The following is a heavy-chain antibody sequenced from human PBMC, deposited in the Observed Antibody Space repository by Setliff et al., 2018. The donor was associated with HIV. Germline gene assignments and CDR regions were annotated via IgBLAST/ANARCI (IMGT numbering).Heavy chain of an antibody. D-gene: IGHD3-22*01. Sequence: ASFPFSCPASGYTVTSYDINWVRQTTGQGLEWMGWMNPKSGNPGYAQKFQGRVTMTGNTSISTAYMELSSMRSEDTSVYYCARGGGGYYYVGAVDIWGQGTVVTVSS. CDR2: MNPKSGNP. J-gene: IGHJ3*02. CDR1: GYTVTSYD. CDR3: ARGGGGYYYVGAVDI. V-gene: IGHV1-8*02.